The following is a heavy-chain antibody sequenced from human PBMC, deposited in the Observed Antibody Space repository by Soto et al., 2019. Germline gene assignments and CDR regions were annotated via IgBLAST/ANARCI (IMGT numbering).Heavy chain of an antibody. CDR1: SDSVRSGSYY. D-gene: IGHD3-10*01. CDR2: IYNIGST. Sequence: QVQLQESGPGLVKPSETLSLTCTVSSDSVRSGSYYWSWIRQPPGKGLEWIGYIYNIGSTNYNPSLKSRVTISVDTSKNQFSLKLSSVTAADTAVYYCARVRLGELFFDSWGQGTLVTVSS. V-gene: IGHV4-61*01. J-gene: IGHJ4*02. CDR3: ARVRLGELFFDS.